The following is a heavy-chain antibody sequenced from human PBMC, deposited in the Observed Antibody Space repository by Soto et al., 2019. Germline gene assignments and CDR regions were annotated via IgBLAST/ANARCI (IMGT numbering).Heavy chain of an antibody. V-gene: IGHV4-30-4*08. Sequence: TAETLSLNCTVSGGSISYEYYHWTWIRQSPGKGLEWIGYIHYSGSIIYNPSFKSRVTISVDTSKNQFSLQLSSVTAADTAVYFCAREDDGGDRDYYGLDVWGQGTTVTVSS. CDR3: AREDDGGDRDYYGLDV. D-gene: IGHD2-21*02. CDR2: IHYSGSI. J-gene: IGHJ6*02. CDR1: GGSISYEYYH.